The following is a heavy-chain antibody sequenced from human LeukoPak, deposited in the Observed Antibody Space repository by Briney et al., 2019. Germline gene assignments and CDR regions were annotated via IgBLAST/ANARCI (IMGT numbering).Heavy chain of an antibody. CDR2: INHSGST. CDR3: ARAVSGRFDY. CDR1: GGSFSGYY. D-gene: IGHD6-19*01. J-gene: IGHJ4*02. V-gene: IGHV4-34*01. Sequence: PSETLSLTCAVYGGSFSGYYWSWIRQSPGKGLEWIGEINHSGSTNYNPSLKSRVTISIDTSKNQFSLRLSSVTAADTAIYYCARAVSGRFDYWGQGTLVTVSS.